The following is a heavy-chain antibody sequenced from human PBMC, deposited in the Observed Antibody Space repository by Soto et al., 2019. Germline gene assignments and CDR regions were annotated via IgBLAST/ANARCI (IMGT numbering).Heavy chain of an antibody. CDR3: ARAVYCRSASCSNWFDT. Sequence: SETLSLTCAVSGGSISSDDYYWSWIRQPPGKGLEWIGYIYYSGGSTYYSPSLRSRAAISMDTSKNQCSLILSTVTAADTAVYYCARAVYCRSASCSNWFDTCGQGTLVTVSS. V-gene: IGHV4-30-4*01. D-gene: IGHD2-2*01. CDR1: GGSISSDDYY. CDR2: IYYSGGST. J-gene: IGHJ5*02.